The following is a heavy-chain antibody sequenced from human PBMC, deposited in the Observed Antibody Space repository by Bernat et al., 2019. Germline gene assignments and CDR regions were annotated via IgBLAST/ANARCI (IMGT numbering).Heavy chain of an antibody. CDR3: ARGQYSSSWPYPNYYYYYGMDV. CDR2: IWYDGSNK. Sequence: QVQLVESGGGVVQPGRSLRLSCAASGFTFSSYGMHWVRQAPGKGLEWVAVIWYDGSNKYYADSVKGRFTISRDNSKNTLYLQMNSLRAEDTAVYYCARGQYSSSWPYPNYYYYYGMDVWGQGTTVTVSS. V-gene: IGHV3-33*01. CDR1: GFTFSSYG. J-gene: IGHJ6*02. D-gene: IGHD6-13*01.